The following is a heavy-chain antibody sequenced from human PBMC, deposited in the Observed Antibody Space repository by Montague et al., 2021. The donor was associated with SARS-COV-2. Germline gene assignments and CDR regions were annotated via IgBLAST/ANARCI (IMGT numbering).Heavy chain of an antibody. CDR2: IQQDGSKK. V-gene: IGHV3-7*01. D-gene: IGHD3-3*01. J-gene: IGHJ4*02. CDR1: GFTFSNYW. Sequence: SLSLSCSASGFTFSNYWMSWVRQAPGKGLEWVANIQQDGSKKYYVDSVKGRFTISRDNAKKSLYLQMNSLRAEDTAVYCARDLSGSQYLYYFDYWGQGTLVTVSS. CDR3: ARDLSGSQYLYYFDY.